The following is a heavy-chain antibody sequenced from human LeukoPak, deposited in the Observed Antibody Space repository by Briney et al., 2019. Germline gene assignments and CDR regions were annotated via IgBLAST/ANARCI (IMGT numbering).Heavy chain of an antibody. D-gene: IGHD3-10*01. V-gene: IGHV1-2*02. Sequence: ASVKVSCKASGYTFTDSYMHWVRQAPGQGLEWMGWINPNTGGTNYAQNFQGRVTMTRDTSISTAYMELSRLRSDDTAVYYCATRVEGTYYYGSGSYYGDIWGQGTMVTVSS. CDR3: ATRVEGTYYYGSGSYYGDI. CDR1: GYTFTDSY. J-gene: IGHJ3*02. CDR2: INPNTGGT.